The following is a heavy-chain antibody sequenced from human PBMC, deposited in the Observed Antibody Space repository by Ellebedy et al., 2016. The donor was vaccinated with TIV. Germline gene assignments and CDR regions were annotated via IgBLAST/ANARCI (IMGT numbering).Heavy chain of an antibody. V-gene: IGHV4-34*01. CDR3: TRGRYLPFS. Sequence: MPSETLSLTCDVYGGSFNGYYWSWIRQPPGKGLEWIGEINDSGSSKYNPSLKSRVTILVDTSKNHFSLKLTSVTAADTAMYYCTRGRYLPFSWGQGTLVTVSS. D-gene: IGHD2-2*01. CDR1: GGSFNGYY. CDR2: INDSGSS. J-gene: IGHJ4*02.